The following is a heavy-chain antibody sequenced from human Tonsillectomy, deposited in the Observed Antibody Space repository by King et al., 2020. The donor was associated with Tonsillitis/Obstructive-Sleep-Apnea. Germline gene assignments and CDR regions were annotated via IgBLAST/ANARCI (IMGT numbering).Heavy chain of an antibody. Sequence: VQLVESGAEVKKPGESLRISCKGSGYSFTSYWISWVRQMPGKGLEWMGRIDPSDSYTNYSPSFQVHVTISADKSISTAYLQWSSLKASDTAMYYCATFLTTGDAVDYWGQGTLVTVSS. J-gene: IGHJ4*02. V-gene: IGHV5-10-1*03. CDR1: GYSFTSYW. CDR2: IDPSDSYT. CDR3: ATFLTTGDAVDY. D-gene: IGHD7-27*01.